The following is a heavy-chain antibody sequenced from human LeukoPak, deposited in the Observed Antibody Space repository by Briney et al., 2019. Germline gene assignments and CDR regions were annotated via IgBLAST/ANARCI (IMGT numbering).Heavy chain of an antibody. CDR2: VYYSGRT. CDR1: GGSFSAYY. Sequence: SETLSFTCTVSGGSFSAYYWNWIRQPPGKGLEWIGYVYYSGRTNYNPSLKSRVTISIDTSKNQFSLRLRSVTAADTAVYYCANLDMTTISLDYWGQGTLVTVSS. J-gene: IGHJ4*02. CDR3: ANLDMTTISLDY. D-gene: IGHD5-24*01. V-gene: IGHV4-59*01.